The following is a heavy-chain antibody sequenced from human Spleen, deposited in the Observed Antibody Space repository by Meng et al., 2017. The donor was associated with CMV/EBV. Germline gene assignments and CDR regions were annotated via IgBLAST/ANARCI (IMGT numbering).Heavy chain of an antibody. Sequence: KSSRSRFVTYWIGWVRQMPGKGLEWLGIISPSDSDTTYGPSFRGQVTISADKATNTAHLQWNTLQASDTAMYYCARLWGGRSSGRLDYWGQGTLVTVSS. CDR1: RSRFVTYW. J-gene: IGHJ4*02. D-gene: IGHD2-15*01. CDR2: ISPSDSDT. CDR3: ARLWGGRSSGRLDY. V-gene: IGHV5-51*01.